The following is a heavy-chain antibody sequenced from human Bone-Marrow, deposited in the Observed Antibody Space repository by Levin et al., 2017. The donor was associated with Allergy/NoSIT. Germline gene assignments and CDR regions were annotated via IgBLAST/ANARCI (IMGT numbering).Heavy chain of an antibody. CDR1: GGSFSGSY. CDR2: INHSGST. V-gene: IGHV4-34*01. J-gene: IGHJ5*02. Sequence: SQTLSLTCAVYGGSFSGSYWSWIRQPPGKGLEWNGEINHSGSTNYNPSLKSRVTISVDTSKNQFSLKLSSVTAADTAVYYCARGIGYCSGGSCYSSWFDPWGQGTLVTVSS. CDR3: ARGIGYCSGGSCYSSWFDP. D-gene: IGHD2-15*01.